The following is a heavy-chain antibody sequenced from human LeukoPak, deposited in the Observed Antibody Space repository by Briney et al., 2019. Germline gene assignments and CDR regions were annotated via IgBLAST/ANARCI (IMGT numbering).Heavy chain of an antibody. CDR1: GFSFSRSW. J-gene: IGHJ4*02. Sequence: AGGSLRLSCATSGFSFSRSWMDWVRQAPGKGLEWVANIKEDGSETHYVDSAKGRFTISRDNAKNSLYLQMNSLRAEDTAVYYCARDTVAVDYWGQGTLVTVSS. V-gene: IGHV3-7*01. D-gene: IGHD2-15*01. CDR2: IKEDGSET. CDR3: ARDTVAVDY.